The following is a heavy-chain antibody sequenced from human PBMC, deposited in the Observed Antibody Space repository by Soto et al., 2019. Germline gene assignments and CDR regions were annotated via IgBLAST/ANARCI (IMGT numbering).Heavy chain of an antibody. CDR2: VYYTGTT. J-gene: IGHJ4*02. Sequence: PSETLSLTCTVSGGSTSSYFYIWVRQPPGKGLEWIGSVYYTGTTDYSPSLKSRVTISVDTSKTQFSLNLRSVTAADTAVYYCARDLAAVPRAFDYWGRGTLVTVSS. V-gene: IGHV4-59*01. CDR3: ARDLAAVPRAFDY. CDR1: GGSTSSYF. D-gene: IGHD6-13*01.